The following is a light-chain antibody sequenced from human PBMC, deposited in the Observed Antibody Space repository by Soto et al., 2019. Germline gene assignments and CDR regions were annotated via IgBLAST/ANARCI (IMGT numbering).Light chain of an antibody. CDR2: LNSDGSH. J-gene: IGLJ3*02. Sequence: QLVLTQSPSASASLGASVKVTCTLSSGHSSYAIAWHQQQPEKGPRYLMKLNSDGSHSKGDGIPDRFSGSSSGAERYLTISSLQSEDEADYYCQTWGTGIPWVFGGRTKLTVL. CDR1: SGHSSYA. CDR3: QTWGTGIPWV. V-gene: IGLV4-69*01.